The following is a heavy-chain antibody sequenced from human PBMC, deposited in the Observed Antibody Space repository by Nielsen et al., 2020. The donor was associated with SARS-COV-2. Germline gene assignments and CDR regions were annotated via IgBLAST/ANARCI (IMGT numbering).Heavy chain of an antibody. CDR1: GFTFNNYG. D-gene: IGHD3-16*01. V-gene: IGHV3-30*18. CDR2: ISYEGSKK. CDR3: AKRRAVFMLTFGGEGAMDV. J-gene: IGHJ6*02. Sequence: GESLKISCAASGFTFNNYGFYWVRQAPGKGLEWVASISYEGSKKYYGDSLTGRFTVSRDTSKNTVYLQMNSLSVEDTVVYHCAKRRAVFMLTFGGEGAMDVWGQGTTVSVSS.